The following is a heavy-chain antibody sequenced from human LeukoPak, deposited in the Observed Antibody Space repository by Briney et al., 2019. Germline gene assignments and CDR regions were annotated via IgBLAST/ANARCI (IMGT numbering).Heavy chain of an antibody. Sequence: SETLSLTCTVSGGSISDYYRNWIRQPPGKGLEWIGYIYYSGTTNYNPSLKSRVTISFDTSKIQFSLKLSSVTAADTAVYYCARAYDTSGYYPEFDSWGQGALVTVSS. V-gene: IGHV4-59*08. D-gene: IGHD3-22*01. J-gene: IGHJ4*02. CDR3: ARAYDTSGYYPEFDS. CDR1: GGSISDYY. CDR2: IYYSGTT.